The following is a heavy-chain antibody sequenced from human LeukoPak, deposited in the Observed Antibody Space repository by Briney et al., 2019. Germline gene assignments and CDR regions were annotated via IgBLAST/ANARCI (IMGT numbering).Heavy chain of an antibody. CDR1: GGTFSSYA. CDR3: ARDYGSRLVRVNSAFLH. Sequence: ASVKVSCKASGGTFSSYAISWVRQAPGQGLEWMGGIIPIFGTANYAQKFQGRVTITADESTSTAYMELSSLRSEDTAVYYCARDYGSRLVRVNSAFLHWGQGTLVTVSS. CDR2: IIPIFGTA. V-gene: IGHV1-69*01. J-gene: IGHJ4*02. D-gene: IGHD3-10*01.